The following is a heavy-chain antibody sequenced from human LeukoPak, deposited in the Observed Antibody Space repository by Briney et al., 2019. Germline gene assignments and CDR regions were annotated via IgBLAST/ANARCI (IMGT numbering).Heavy chain of an antibody. D-gene: IGHD2-2*01. CDR1: RYTFRSYE. V-gene: IGHV3-48*03. CDR2: ISSSGSTI. Sequence: GGSLRLSCAASRYTFRSYEMNWVRRAPGKGLEWVSYISSSGSTIYYADSVKGRFTISRDNAKNSLYLQMNSLRAEDTAVYYCARVAVVVPAALDYWGQGTLVSVSS. J-gene: IGHJ4*02. CDR3: ARVAVVVPAALDY.